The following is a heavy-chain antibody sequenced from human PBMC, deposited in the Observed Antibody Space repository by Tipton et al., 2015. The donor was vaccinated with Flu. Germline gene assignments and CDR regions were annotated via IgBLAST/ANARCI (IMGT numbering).Heavy chain of an antibody. D-gene: IGHD6-13*01. CDR2: IYYSGTT. J-gene: IGHJ4*02. CDR3: ARGIYISSSWYVGRGDPTKNDY. V-gene: IGHV4-39*07. CDR1: GGSISSSSYY. Sequence: TLSLTCTVSGGSISSSSYYWGWIRQPPEKGLEWIGGIYYSGTTYYNPSLKSRVTISVDTSKNQFSLKLSSVTAADTAVYYCARGIYISSSWYVGRGDPTKNDYWGQGTLVTVSS.